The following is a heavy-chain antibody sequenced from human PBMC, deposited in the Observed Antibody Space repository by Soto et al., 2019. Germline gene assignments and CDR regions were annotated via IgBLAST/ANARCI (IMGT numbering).Heavy chain of an antibody. CDR3: ARGITLPTPLDY. CDR1: GYTFTGYA. Sequence: ASVKVSCKASGYTFTGYAMYWVRQAPGQRLEWMGWINAGNGNTKYSQKFQGRVTITRDTSASTAYMELSSLRSEDTAVYYCARGITLPTPLDYWGQGTLVTVSS. J-gene: IGHJ4*02. CDR2: INAGNGNT. D-gene: IGHD1-20*01. V-gene: IGHV1-3*01.